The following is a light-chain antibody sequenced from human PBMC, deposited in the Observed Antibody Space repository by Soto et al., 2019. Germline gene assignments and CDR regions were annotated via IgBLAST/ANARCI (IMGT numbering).Light chain of an antibody. CDR1: QSVNSN. CDR2: GES. CDR3: QQYNNWPRT. V-gene: IGKV3-15*01. Sequence: EIVMTQSPVTLSVSPGERATLSCRASQSVNSNLAWYQQKPGQAPRIFIYGESTRATGIPARLSGSGSGTEFNLTISSLQSEDFAVYYCQQYNNWPRTFGQGTKVDIK. J-gene: IGKJ1*01.